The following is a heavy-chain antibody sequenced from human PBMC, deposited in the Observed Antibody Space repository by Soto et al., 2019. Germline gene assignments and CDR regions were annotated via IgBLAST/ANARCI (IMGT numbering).Heavy chain of an antibody. V-gene: IGHV4-30-4*01. CDR3: ARVTTTPGGWFYFDY. CDR2: IYYSGST. J-gene: IGHJ4*02. CDR1: GGSISSGDYH. D-gene: IGHD1-1*01. Sequence: SETLSLTCTVSGGSISSGDYHWSWIRQPPGKGLEWIGYIYYSGSTYYNPSLKSRVTISVDTSNNQFSLKLSSVTAADTAVYYCARVTTTPGGWFYFDYWGQGTLVTVSS.